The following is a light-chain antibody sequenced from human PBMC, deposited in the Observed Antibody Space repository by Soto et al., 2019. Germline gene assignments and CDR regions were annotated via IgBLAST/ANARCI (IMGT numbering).Light chain of an antibody. CDR3: CSYAGSENHVV. Sequence: QSALTQPPSASVSPGQSVIISCSRSSNDVVGYDHVSWYQQHPGKAPKLMLFDVNKRPSGVPGRFSGSKSGNTASLTVSGLQAEDEADYYCCSYAGSENHVVFGGGTKLTVL. CDR2: DVN. V-gene: IGLV2-8*01. J-gene: IGLJ2*01. CDR1: SNDVVGYDH.